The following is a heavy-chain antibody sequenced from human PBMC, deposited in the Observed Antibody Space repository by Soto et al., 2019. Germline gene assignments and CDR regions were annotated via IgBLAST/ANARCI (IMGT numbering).Heavy chain of an antibody. CDR3: AYRNHYNSESYPSLPYGMDV. J-gene: IGHJ6*02. V-gene: IGHV5-51*01. CDR2: IYPGDSDT. Sequence: PGESLKISCKGSGYSFTNYWIGWVCQMPGKCLEWMGIIYPGDSDTRYSPSFQGQVTISADKSISTAYLQWIRLKASDTAMYYCAYRNHYNSESYPSLPYGMDVWGQGTTVTVSS. CDR1: GYSFTNYW. D-gene: IGHD3-10*01.